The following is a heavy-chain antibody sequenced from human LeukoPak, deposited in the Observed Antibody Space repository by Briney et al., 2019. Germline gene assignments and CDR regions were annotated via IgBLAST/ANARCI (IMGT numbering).Heavy chain of an antibody. J-gene: IGHJ4*02. CDR3: MKGYYEPFDC. Sequence: PSETLSPTCNVSGASINSYRWNWIRQPPGKGLEWIGYISYDGKTNYNPSLKSRLTLSVDTSKNQFSLNLNSVTAADTARYYCMKGYYEPFDCWGQGTLVTVTS. CDR2: ISYDGKT. V-gene: IGHV4-59*01. CDR1: GASINSYR. D-gene: IGHD3-22*01.